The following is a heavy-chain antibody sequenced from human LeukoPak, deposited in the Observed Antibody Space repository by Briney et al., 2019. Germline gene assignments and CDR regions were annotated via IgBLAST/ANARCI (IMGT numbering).Heavy chain of an antibody. Sequence: SETLSLTCAVSGYSISSGYYWGWIRQPPGKGLEWIGSIYHSGSTYYNPSLKSRVTISVDTSKNQFSLKLSSVTAADTAVYYCAVIAVAGRGYFDYWGQGILVTVSS. J-gene: IGHJ4*02. CDR3: AVIAVAGRGYFDY. CDR2: IYHSGST. CDR1: GYSISSGYY. V-gene: IGHV4-38-2*01. D-gene: IGHD6-19*01.